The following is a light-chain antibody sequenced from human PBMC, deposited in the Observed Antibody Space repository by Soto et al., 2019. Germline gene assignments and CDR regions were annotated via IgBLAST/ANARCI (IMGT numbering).Light chain of an antibody. CDR3: QQGHNWPLT. CDR1: QSINSE. J-gene: IGKJ2*01. V-gene: IGKV3-15*01. CDR2: GAS. Sequence: EIVMTQSPATLSQSPGERAALSCRASQSINSELAWYQQKPGQSPRLLIYGASTRATGVPARFTGSESGSEFTLTISGLQSEDFAVYYCQQGHNWPLTFGQGTRLEI.